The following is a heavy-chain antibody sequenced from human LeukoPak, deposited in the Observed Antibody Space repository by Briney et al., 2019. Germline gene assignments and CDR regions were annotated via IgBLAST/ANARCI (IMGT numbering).Heavy chain of an antibody. CDR1: GGSFSGYY. Sequence: SETLSLTCAVYGGSFSGYYWSWIRQPPGKGLEWIGEINHCGSTNYNPSLKSRVTIPVDTSKNQFSLKLSSVTAADTAVYYCARGRYGSGSYWNQRTIDYWGQGTLVTVSS. CDR2: INHCGST. J-gene: IGHJ4*02. D-gene: IGHD3-10*01. V-gene: IGHV4-34*01. CDR3: ARGRYGSGSYWNQRTIDY.